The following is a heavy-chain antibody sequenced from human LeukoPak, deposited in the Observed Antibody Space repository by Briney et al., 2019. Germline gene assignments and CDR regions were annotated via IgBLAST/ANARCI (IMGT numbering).Heavy chain of an antibody. D-gene: IGHD3-16*01. V-gene: IGHV1-2*06. CDR3: VRENWYYDH. CDR1: GYTFTAYH. Sequence: VASVKVSCKTSGYTFTAYHVHWVRQAPGQGLEFMGRIYPPTGGTVLAEKFQGRVIMTRDTSITTAYMELSGLNFDDTAVYYCVRENWYYDHWGQGTLVTVSS. J-gene: IGHJ4*02. CDR2: IYPPTGGT.